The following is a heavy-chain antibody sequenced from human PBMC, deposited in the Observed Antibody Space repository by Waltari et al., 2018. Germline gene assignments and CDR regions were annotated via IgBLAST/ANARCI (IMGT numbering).Heavy chain of an antibody. CDR3: ATTSGTNWHLNY. D-gene: IGHD1-1*01. V-gene: IGHV3-33*01. Sequence: QVQVVESGGGAVQPGRSRRLSCGVSGLPFSNFGMHWVRQAPGKGLEGVAIIWYDGIGKYYADSVKGRFTISRDNSKNSLYLQMNSLRAEDTAVYYCATTSGTNWHLNYWGQGTLVTVSS. J-gene: IGHJ4*02. CDR1: GLPFSNFG. CDR2: IWYDGIGK.